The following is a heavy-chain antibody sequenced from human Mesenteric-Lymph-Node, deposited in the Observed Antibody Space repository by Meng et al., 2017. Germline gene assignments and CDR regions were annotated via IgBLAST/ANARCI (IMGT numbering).Heavy chain of an antibody. CDR2: INHIGST. Sequence: QVQLQQWGAGLLKPSETLSLTCAVYGGSFSGYYWSWIRQPPGKGLEWIGEINHIGSTNYNPSLKSRVTISVDTSKNQFSLKLSSVTAADTAVYYCARTIGGADIVVVPAAYYFDYWGQGTLVTVSS. D-gene: IGHD2-2*01. V-gene: IGHV4-34*01. CDR1: GGSFSGYY. CDR3: ARTIGGADIVVVPAAYYFDY. J-gene: IGHJ4*02.